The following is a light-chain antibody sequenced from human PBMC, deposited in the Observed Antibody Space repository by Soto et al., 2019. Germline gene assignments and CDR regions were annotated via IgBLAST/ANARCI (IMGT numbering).Light chain of an antibody. CDR2: GAS. V-gene: IGKV3-20*01. J-gene: IGKJ1*01. CDR1: QSVSSSC. CDR3: QQYGSSPRT. Sequence: EIVLTQSPGTLSLSPGERATLSCRASQSVSSSCLAWYQQKAGQAPRLLIYGASSRATGIPDRFSGSGSGTDFPLTISRLEPEDFAVYYCQQYGSSPRTFGQGTKVEIK.